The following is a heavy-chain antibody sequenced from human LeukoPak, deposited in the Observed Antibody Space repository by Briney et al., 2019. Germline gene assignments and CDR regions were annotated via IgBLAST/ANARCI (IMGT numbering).Heavy chain of an antibody. CDR1: GGSISSSSYY. D-gene: IGHD3-10*01. CDR3: ARPTTVLGWFDP. J-gene: IGHJ5*02. CDR2: IYYSGST. V-gene: IGHV4-39*01. Sequence: PSETLSLTCTVSGGSISSSSYYWGWIRQPPGKGLEWIGSIYYSGSTYYNPSLKSRVTISVDTSRNQFSLKLSSVTAADTAVYYCARPTTVLGWFDPWGQGTLVTVSS.